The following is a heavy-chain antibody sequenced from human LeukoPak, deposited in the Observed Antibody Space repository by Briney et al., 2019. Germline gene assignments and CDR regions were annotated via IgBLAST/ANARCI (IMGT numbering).Heavy chain of an antibody. Sequence: PSETLSLTCSVSGDSIGNTNYHWGWIRQSPERGLEWIGSISSTGTTYPSPPLGSRSTISIDTSKNKFSLHLRSVTATDTALYYCYTTGFYGPRQDAFAMWGQGTVVTVSS. D-gene: IGHD6-19*01. CDR3: YTTGFYGPRQDAFAM. CDR1: GDSIGNTNYH. J-gene: IGHJ3*02. V-gene: IGHV4-39*01. CDR2: ISSTGTT.